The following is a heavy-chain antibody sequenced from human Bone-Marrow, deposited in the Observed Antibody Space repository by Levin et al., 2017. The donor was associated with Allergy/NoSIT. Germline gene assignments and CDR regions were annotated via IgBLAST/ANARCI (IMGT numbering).Heavy chain of an antibody. D-gene: IGHD2-15*01. V-gene: IGHV4-39*01. J-gene: IGHJ4*02. CDR3: ATSIGYCSRGSCNFKVFGDN. CDR1: GGSINTSNYY. CDR2: VFYTETT. Sequence: KPSETLSLTCTVSGGSINTSNYYWGWVRQPPGTGLEWIGNVFYTETTNYNPSLKSRVTMSVDTSKNQFSLKLSSVTAADTAVYYCATSIGYCSRGSCNFKVFGDNWGPGILVSVSS.